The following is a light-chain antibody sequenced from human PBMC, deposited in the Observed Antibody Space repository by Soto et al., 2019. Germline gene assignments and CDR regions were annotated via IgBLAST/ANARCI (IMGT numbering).Light chain of an antibody. V-gene: IGKV2-28*01. CDR1: QSLLHSNGYNY. CDR2: LGS. Sequence: DIVMTQSPLSLPVTPGEPASISCRSSQSLLHSNGYNYLNWYLQKPGQSPQLLIYLGSNRASGVPDRFSGSGSGTDFTLKISRVEADDVVVYYFMPALQTPRTFGQGTKVEIK. CDR3: MPALQTPRT. J-gene: IGKJ1*01.